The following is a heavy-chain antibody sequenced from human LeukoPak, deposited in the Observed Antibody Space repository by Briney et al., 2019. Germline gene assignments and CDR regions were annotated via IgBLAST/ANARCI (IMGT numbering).Heavy chain of an antibody. V-gene: IGHV3-23*01. CDR3: AKGRWEVNLSDAFDI. CDR1: GFTFSSYA. J-gene: IGHJ3*02. CDR2: ICGSCGST. Sequence: GGSLRLSCAASGFTFSSYAMSWVRQAPGKGPEWVSGICGSCGSTYYADSVKGRFTISRDNSKNTLYLQMNSLRAEDTAVYYCAKGRWEVNLSDAFDIWGQGTLVTVSS. D-gene: IGHD1-26*01.